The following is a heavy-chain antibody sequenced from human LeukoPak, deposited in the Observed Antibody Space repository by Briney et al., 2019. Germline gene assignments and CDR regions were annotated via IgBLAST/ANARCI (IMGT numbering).Heavy chain of an antibody. CDR3: ARGEGGYSHWYFDL. V-gene: IGHV7-4-1*02. J-gene: IGHJ2*01. CDR2: INTNTGNP. CDR1: GYTFIDYY. Sequence: ASVKVSCNTSGYTFIDYYINWVRQAPGQGLEWMGWINTNTGNPTYAQGFTGRFVFSLDTSVSTAYLQISSLKAEDTAVYYCARGEGGYSHWYFDLWGRGTLVTVSS. D-gene: IGHD5-18*01.